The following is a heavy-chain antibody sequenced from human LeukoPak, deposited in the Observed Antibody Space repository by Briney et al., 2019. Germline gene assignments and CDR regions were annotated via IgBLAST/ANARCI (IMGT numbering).Heavy chain of an antibody. Sequence: PSETLSLTCTVSGGSISSGDYYWSWIRQPPGEGLEWIGYIYYSGSTYYNPSLKSRVTISVDTSKNQFSLKLSSVTAADTAVYYCARGVVPAAIPDYWGQGTLVTVSS. CDR3: ARGVVPAAIPDY. CDR1: GGSISSGDYY. V-gene: IGHV4-30-4*08. CDR2: IYYSGST. D-gene: IGHD2-2*02. J-gene: IGHJ4*02.